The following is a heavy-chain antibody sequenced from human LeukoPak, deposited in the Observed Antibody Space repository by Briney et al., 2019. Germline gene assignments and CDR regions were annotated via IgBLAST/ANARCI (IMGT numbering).Heavy chain of an antibody. J-gene: IGHJ4*02. CDR3: AKVSPGYCSGGSCPYYFDY. CDR1: GFTYSSYA. CDR2: ISGSGGST. Sequence: GGSLRLSCAASGFTYSSYAMSWVRQAPGKGLEWVSAISGSGGSTYYEDSVKGRFTISRDNSKNTLYLQMISLRAEDTAVYYCAKVSPGYCSGGSCPYYFDYWGQGTLVTVSS. V-gene: IGHV3-23*01. D-gene: IGHD2-15*01.